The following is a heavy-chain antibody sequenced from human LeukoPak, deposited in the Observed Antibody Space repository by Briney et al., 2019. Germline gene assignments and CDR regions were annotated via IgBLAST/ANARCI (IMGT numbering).Heavy chain of an antibody. D-gene: IGHD3-10*01. Sequence: SETLSLTCTVSGGSISSYYWSWSRQPPGKGLERIGFIYYSGTTSYNPSLKSRVTISVDTSKNQFSLRLSSVTAADTALYYCARYLSSGLDYWGQGTLVTVSS. CDR1: GGSISSYY. V-gene: IGHV4-59*01. CDR2: IYYSGTT. CDR3: ARYLSSGLDY. J-gene: IGHJ4*02.